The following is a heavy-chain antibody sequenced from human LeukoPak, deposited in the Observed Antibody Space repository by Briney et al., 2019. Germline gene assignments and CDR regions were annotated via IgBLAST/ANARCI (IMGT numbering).Heavy chain of an antibody. CDR2: ISYDGSNK. J-gene: IGHJ6*02. CDR1: GFTFSSYG. D-gene: IGHD3-22*01. CDR3: AKDPGANYYPFYYYYYGMDV. V-gene: IGHV3-30*18. Sequence: GRSLRLSCAASGFTFSSYGMHWVRQAPGKGMELVAVISYDGSNKYYADSVKGRFTITRDNSKNTLYLQMNSLRAEDTAVYYCAKDPGANYYPFYYYYYGMDVWGQGTTVTVSS.